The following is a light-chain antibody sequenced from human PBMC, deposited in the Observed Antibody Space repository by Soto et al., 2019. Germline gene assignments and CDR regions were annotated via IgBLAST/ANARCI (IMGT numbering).Light chain of an antibody. CDR1: SSNIGNNA. CDR2: SDD. Sequence: QAVVTQPPSVSEAPRQRVTISCSGSSSNIGNNAVNWYQQLPGKAPKLLIYSDDLLPSGVSDRFSGSKSGTSASLAISGLQSEDEAVYYCAAWDDRLKEVFGGGTKLTVL. J-gene: IGLJ3*02. CDR3: AAWDDRLKEV. V-gene: IGLV1-36*01.